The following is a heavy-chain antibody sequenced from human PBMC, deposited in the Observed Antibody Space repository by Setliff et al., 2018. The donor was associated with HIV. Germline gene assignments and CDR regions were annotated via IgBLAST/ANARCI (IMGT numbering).Heavy chain of an antibody. J-gene: IGHJ3*02. CDR3: ARVPYRSAWFSGGHDAFDI. D-gene: IGHD6-19*01. CDR2: ISGFNGIT. Sequence: VASVKVSCKASGYSFARYGLSWVRQAPGQGLEWMGWISGFNGITKYAQSFQDRVAMTTETATSTAYMEMRSLRSDDTAVYFCARVPYRSAWFSGGHDAFDIWGQGTMVTVSS. CDR1: GYSFARYG. V-gene: IGHV1-18*01.